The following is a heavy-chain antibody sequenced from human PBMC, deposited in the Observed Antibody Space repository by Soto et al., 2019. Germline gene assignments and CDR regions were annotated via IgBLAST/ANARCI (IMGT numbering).Heavy chain of an antibody. Sequence: GASVKVSCKASGYSFTDYHIHWVRQAPGQGLEWLGRINPKSGGTSTAQKFQGWVTMTTDTSISTASMELTRLTSDDTAIYSCARGDSTDCSNGVCSFFYNHDMDVWGQGTTVTV. CDR1: GYSFTDYH. V-gene: IGHV1-2*04. CDR3: ARGDSTDCSNGVCSFFYNHDMDV. CDR2: INPKSGGT. J-gene: IGHJ6*02. D-gene: IGHD2-8*01.